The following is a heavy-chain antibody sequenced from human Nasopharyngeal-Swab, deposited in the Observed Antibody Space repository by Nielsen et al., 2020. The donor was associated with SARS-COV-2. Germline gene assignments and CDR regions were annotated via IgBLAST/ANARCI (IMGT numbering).Heavy chain of an antibody. D-gene: IGHD3-10*01. J-gene: IGHJ4*02. CDR2: ISYDGSNK. CDR3: AKGSRSEYYFDY. Sequence: WIRQPPGKGLEWVAVISYDGSNKYYADSVKGRSTISRDNSKNTLYLQMNSLRAEDTAVYYCAKGSRSEYYFDYWGQGTLVTVSS. V-gene: IGHV3-30*18.